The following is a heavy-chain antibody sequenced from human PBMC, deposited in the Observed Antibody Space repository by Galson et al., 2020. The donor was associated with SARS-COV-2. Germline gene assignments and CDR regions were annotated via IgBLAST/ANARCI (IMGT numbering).Heavy chain of an antibody. Sequence: SETMSLTCTVSGGSIRSGGYYWNWIRQHPGKGLEWIGDIDDSGSTHYNPSLKSRVTISVDTSKNQFSLKLSSVTAADTAVYYCARDRGKLELWKTGGGFDHWGQGTLVNVSS. CDR2: IDDSGST. CDR1: GGSIRSGGYY. CDR3: ARDRGKLELWKTGGGFDH. D-gene: IGHD5-18*01. V-gene: IGHV4-31*03. J-gene: IGHJ4*02.